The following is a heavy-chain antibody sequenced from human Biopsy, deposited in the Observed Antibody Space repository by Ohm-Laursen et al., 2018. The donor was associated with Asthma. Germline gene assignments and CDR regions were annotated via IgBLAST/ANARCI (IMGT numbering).Heavy chain of an antibody. CDR1: GFTFRSYA. Sequence: SLRLSCAASGFTFRSYAMYWVRQAPGKGLEWVAVGGSYYDGGLKYYADSVNGRFTISRDNSKNTLYLQMTSLSAEDSAVYYCARVDGVVEAATRLGGMDVWGQGTTVTVSS. V-gene: IGHV3-30-3*01. CDR3: ARVDGVVEAATRLGGMDV. J-gene: IGHJ6*02. CDR2: GGSYYDGGLK. D-gene: IGHD2-15*01.